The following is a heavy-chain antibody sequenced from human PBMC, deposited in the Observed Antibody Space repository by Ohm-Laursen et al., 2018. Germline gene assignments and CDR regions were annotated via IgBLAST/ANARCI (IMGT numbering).Heavy chain of an antibody. CDR1: GYTFTGYY. D-gene: IGHD3-3*01. CDR3: ARDFEWATDV. CDR2: INPNSGDT. V-gene: IGHV1-2*02. Sequence: GASVKVSCKASGYTFTGYYMHWVRQAPGQGLEWMGWINPNSGDTKYAQKFQGRVTMTKDRSTSTVYMELSNLRSDDTAVYYCARDFEWATDVWGQGTLVTVSS. J-gene: IGHJ6*02.